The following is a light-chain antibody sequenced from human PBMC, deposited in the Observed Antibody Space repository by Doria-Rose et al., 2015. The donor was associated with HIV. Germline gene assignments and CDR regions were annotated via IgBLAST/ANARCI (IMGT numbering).Light chain of an antibody. J-gene: IGKJ1*01. CDR3: HQYGTSWA. V-gene: IGKV3-20*01. Sequence: TQSPGTLSLSPGERATLSCRASQSFSSTYLARYQQKPGQAHSLLIYDGSTRATGIPDRFSASGSGTDFTLTINRLESEDFALYYCHQYGTSWAFGQGTKVEI. CDR1: QSFSSTY. CDR2: DGS.